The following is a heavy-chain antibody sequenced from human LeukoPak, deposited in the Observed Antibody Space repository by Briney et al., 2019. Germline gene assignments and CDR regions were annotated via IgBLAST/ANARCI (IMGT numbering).Heavy chain of an antibody. V-gene: IGHV3-21*01. CDR2: ISSSSSYI. D-gene: IGHD3-9*01. CDR1: GFTFSSYN. J-gene: IGHJ6*02. CDR3: ARDERYFDWFYYYGMDV. Sequence: GGSLRLSCAASGFTFSSYNMNWVRQAPGKGLEWVSSISSSSSYIYYADSVKGRFTISRDNAKNSLYLQMNSLRAEDTAVYYCARDERYFDWFYYYGMDVWGQGTTVTVSS.